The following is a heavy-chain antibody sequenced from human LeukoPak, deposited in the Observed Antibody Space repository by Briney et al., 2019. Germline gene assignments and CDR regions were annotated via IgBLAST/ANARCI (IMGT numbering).Heavy chain of an antibody. Sequence: WIGSIYYTGSTYYNPSLKSRVTISVDTSNNQFYLKLSSVTAADTAVYYCARDVGGSYYFDYWGQG. J-gene: IGHJ4*02. CDR3: ARDVGGSYYFDY. V-gene: IGHV4-39*07. CDR2: IYYTGST. D-gene: IGHD1-26*01.